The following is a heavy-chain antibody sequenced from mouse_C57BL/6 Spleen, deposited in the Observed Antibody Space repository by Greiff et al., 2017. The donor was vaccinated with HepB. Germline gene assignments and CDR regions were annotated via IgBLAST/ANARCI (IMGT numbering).Heavy chain of an antibody. D-gene: IGHD2-5*01. CDR3: ARGDSNSYYYAMDY. CDR1: GYAFTNYL. Sequence: VQRVESGAELVRPGTSVKVSCKASGYAFTNYLIEWVKQRPGQGLEWIGVINPGSGGTNYNEKFKGKATLTADKSSSTAYMQLSSLTSEDSAVYFCARGDSNSYYYAMDYWGQGTSVTVSS. V-gene: IGHV1-54*01. J-gene: IGHJ4*01. CDR2: INPGSGGT.